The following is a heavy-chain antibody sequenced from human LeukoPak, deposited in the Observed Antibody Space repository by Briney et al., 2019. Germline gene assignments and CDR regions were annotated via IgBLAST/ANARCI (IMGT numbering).Heavy chain of an antibody. Sequence: GGSLRLSCAASGFTFSSYVMHWVRQAPGKGLEGVAVIWYDGSNKYYADSVKGRFTISRDNSKNTLYLQMNSLRAEDTAVYYCARIKDIVVGGHGAFDIWGQGTMVTVSS. CDR3: ARIKDIVVGGHGAFDI. CDR1: GFTFSSYV. D-gene: IGHD2-15*01. J-gene: IGHJ3*02. CDR2: IWYDGSNK. V-gene: IGHV3-33*01.